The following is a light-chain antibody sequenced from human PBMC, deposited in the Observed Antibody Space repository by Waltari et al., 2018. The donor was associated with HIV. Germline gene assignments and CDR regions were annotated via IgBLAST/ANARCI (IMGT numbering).Light chain of an antibody. Sequence: DIQMTQPPSTLSASVGDRVTITCRARQSISSWLAWYQQKPGRAPKLLIYKASNLEGGVPSRFRGSGSGTEFTLTISSLQPDDFATYFCQQYNSYPYTFGQGTKLEI. V-gene: IGKV1-5*03. J-gene: IGKJ2*01. CDR3: QQYNSYPYT. CDR2: KAS. CDR1: QSISSW.